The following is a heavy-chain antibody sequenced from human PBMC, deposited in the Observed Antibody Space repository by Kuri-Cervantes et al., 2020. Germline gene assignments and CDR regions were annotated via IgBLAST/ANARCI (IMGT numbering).Heavy chain of an antibody. V-gene: IGHV3-15*01. CDR2: IKSKTDGGTT. D-gene: IGHD3-16*02. CDR3: ARDPDGQVGVWGSYRLIGHYFDY. J-gene: IGHJ4*02. Sequence: GGSLRLSCAASGFTFSNAWMSWVRQAPGKGLEWVGRIKSKTDGGTTDYAAPVKGRFTISRDDSKNTLYLQMNSLRAEDTAVYYCARDPDGQVGVWGSYRLIGHYFDYWGQGTLVTVSS. CDR1: GFTFSNAW.